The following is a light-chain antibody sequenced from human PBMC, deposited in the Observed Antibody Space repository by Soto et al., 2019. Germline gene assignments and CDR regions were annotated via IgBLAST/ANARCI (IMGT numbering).Light chain of an antibody. Sequence: DIQMTQSPSSLSASVGDRVTITCRASQSISRWLAWYQEKPGKAPKVLIYDASNLESGVPSRFSGSGSGTEFTLTTSRLQPDDFATYYCQQYSSYWTFGQGTKVDIK. V-gene: IGKV1-5*01. CDR2: DAS. CDR3: QQYSSYWT. J-gene: IGKJ1*01. CDR1: QSISRW.